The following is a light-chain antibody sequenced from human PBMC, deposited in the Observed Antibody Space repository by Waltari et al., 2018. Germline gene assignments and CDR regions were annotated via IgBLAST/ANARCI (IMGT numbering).Light chain of an antibody. J-gene: IGLJ3*02. V-gene: IGLV2-23*02. Sequence: QSALPQPASVSGSPGQSITIPCTGTSIVVGSYTFVPWYQQHPGKAPKLIIYAVSKRPSGASARFSGSKSGNTASLTISGLQAEDEADYYCCSYAGSTTRWVFGGGTKLTVL. CDR1: SIVVGSYTF. CDR3: CSYAGSTTRWV. CDR2: AVS.